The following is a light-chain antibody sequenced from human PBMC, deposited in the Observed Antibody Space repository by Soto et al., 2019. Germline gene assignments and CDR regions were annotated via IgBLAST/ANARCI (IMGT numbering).Light chain of an antibody. J-gene: IGKJ1*01. Sequence: EIVLTQSPGTLSLSPGERATLPCRAIQSVSTSQLAWYQQKPGQAPRLLIFGASSRATGIPDRFRGSGSGTDFTLTISRLEPEDFAVYYCQQYGGSPLWTFGQGTKVDIK. CDR1: QSVSTSQ. CDR3: QQYGGSPLWT. V-gene: IGKV3-20*01. CDR2: GAS.